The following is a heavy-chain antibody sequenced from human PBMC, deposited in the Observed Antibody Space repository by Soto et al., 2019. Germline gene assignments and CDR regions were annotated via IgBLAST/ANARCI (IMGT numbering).Heavy chain of an antibody. D-gene: IGHD3-3*01. J-gene: IGHJ6*02. V-gene: IGHV3-30-3*01. CDR1: GFTFSSYA. Sequence: GGSLRLSCAASGFTFSSYAMHWVRQAPGKGLEWVAVISYDGSNKYYADSVKGRFTISRDNSKNTLYLQMNSLRAEDTAVYYCARDPAYDFWSGYKGYGMDVWGQGTTVTVSS. CDR2: ISYDGSNK. CDR3: ARDPAYDFWSGYKGYGMDV.